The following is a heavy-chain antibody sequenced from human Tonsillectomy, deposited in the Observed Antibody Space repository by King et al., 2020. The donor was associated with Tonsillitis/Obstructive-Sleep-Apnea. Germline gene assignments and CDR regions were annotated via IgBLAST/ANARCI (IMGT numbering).Heavy chain of an antibody. CDR3: ARWASAATPQEFDC. D-gene: IGHD2-2*01. J-gene: IGHJ4*02. Sequence: VQLQQWGAGLLKPSETLSLTCAVYGGSFSGYYWSWIRHPPGKGLEWMGEINHSGSTNYNPSLKSRVTISADTSKNQFSLSLISVTAAATAVYYCARWASAATPQEFDCWGQGTLVTVSS. CDR2: INHSGST. CDR1: GGSFSGYY. V-gene: IGHV4-34*01.